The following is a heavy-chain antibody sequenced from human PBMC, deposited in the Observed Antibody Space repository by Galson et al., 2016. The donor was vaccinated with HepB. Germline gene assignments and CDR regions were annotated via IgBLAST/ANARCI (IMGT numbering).Heavy chain of an antibody. J-gene: IGHJ1*01. CDR3: ARIQRNCSGGHXXCDDX. CDR2: IDWADNK. D-gene: IGHD2-15*01. V-gene: IGHV2-70*01. Sequence: VKPTQTLTXTCSFSXXSLSXXGVCVSWXXXPPGKALEWLALIDWADNKYYTTSLKTRIIISTANPKYQVALTMTNMDPVDKATYFWARIQRNCSGGHXXCDDXGGQGTLVXXSS. CDR1: XXSLSXXGVC.